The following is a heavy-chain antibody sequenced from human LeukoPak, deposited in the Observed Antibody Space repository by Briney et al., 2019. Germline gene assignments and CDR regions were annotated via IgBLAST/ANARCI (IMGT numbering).Heavy chain of an antibody. D-gene: IGHD1-26*01. J-gene: IGHJ5*02. CDR1: GYTLTELS. CDR3: ATAGEARVGATNWFDP. V-gene: IGHV1-24*01. CDR2: LDPEDGET. Sequence: ASVKVSCKVSGYTLTELSMHWVRQAPGKGLEWMRGLDPEDGETIYAQKFQGRVTMTEDTSTDTAYMELSSLRSEDTAVYYCATAGEARVGATNWFDPWGQGTLVTVSS.